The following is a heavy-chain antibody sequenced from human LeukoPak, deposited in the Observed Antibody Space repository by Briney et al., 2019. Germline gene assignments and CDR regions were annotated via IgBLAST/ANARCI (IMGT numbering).Heavy chain of an antibody. CDR2: IYHSGST. CDR1: GGSISSSNW. V-gene: IGHV4-4*02. Sequence: PSETLSLTCAVSGGSISSSNWWSWVRQPPGKGLEWIGEIYHSGSTNYNPSLKSRVTISVDKSKNQFSLKLSSVTAADTAVYYCARSPRAPQDYYYGMDVWGQGTTVTVSS. J-gene: IGHJ6*02. CDR3: ARSPRAPQDYYYGMDV.